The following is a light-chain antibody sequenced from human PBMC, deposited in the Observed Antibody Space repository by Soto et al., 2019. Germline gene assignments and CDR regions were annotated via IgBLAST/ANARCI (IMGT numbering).Light chain of an antibody. Sequence: DIQMTQSPSSVAASVGDRATITCRASQELSSWLAWYQHHPGKAPTLLIYPASSLQVGVPSRFTGRVTGTDFTLTIISLQPEDFAAYSCQPSNSFPLTFGGGTKVEIK. CDR3: QPSNSFPLT. CDR2: PAS. V-gene: IGKV1-12*01. J-gene: IGKJ4*01. CDR1: QELSSW.